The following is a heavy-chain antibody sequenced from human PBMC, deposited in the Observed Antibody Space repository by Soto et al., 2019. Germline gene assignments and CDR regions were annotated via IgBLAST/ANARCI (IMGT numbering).Heavy chain of an antibody. J-gene: IGHJ4*02. CDR2: IYHSGNN. CDR1: GGSISSSNW. CDR3: ARRWGEGRVDY. Sequence: QVQLQESGPGLVKPSGTLSLTCAVSGGSISSSNWWSWVRQPPGKGLEWIGEIYHSGNNNYNPSLKSRVTMAVDKSRNQFSLKLSSVTAADTAVYYCARRWGEGRVDYGGQGTLVTVSS. D-gene: IGHD3-10*01. V-gene: IGHV4-4*02.